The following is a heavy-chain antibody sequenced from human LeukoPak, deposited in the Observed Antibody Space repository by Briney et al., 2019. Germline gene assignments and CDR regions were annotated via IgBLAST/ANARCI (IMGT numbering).Heavy chain of an antibody. D-gene: IGHD1-1*01. CDR1: GYSFTGYY. CDR2: INPNSGGT. CDR3: ATTQYNWNDGGTFDI. Sequence: ASVKVSCKASGYSFTGYYIHWVRQAPGQGLEWMGWINPNSGGTNYAQKLQGRVTMTTDTSTSTAYMELRSLRSDVTAVYYCATTQYNWNDGGTFDIWGQGTMVTVSS. J-gene: IGHJ3*02. V-gene: IGHV1-2*02.